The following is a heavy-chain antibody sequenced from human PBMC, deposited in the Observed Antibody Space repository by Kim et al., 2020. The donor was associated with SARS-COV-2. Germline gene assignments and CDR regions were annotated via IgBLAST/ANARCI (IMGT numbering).Heavy chain of an antibody. V-gene: IGHV4-34*01. D-gene: IGHD4-17*01. J-gene: IGHJ4*02. CDR2: ISHIGIT. CDR1: GGSFSGYY. Sequence: SETLSLTCAVYGGSFSGYYWTWIRQSPGKGLEWVGEISHIGITKYSPSLKSRVTISLDTSKSQFSLKLSSVTAADTAVYFCGFYDYEGNLLWEQLWGQG. CDR3: GFYDYEGNLLWEQL.